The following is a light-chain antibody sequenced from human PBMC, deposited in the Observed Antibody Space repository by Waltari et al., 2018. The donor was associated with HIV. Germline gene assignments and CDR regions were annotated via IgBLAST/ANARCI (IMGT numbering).Light chain of an antibody. CDR2: GAS. CDR3: QQYNNWLRT. Sequence: DIVMPQSPATMSVSPGDRATLSCRASQSVSSNLARYQQKPGQAPRLLIYGASISATGIPARFSGSWSGTELTLTISSLQSEYFAVYYCQQYNNWLRTFGEGTKVEI. J-gene: IGKJ1*01. V-gene: IGKV3-15*01. CDR1: QSVSSN.